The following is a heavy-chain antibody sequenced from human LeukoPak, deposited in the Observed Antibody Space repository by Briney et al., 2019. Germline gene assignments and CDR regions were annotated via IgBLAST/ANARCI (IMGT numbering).Heavy chain of an antibody. D-gene: IGHD6-19*01. Sequence: GGSLRLSCAASGFTFSSYAMSWVRQAPGKGLEWVSAFSGSGGSTYYADSVKGRFTISRDNSKNTLYPQMNSLRAEDTALNYCAKEVKAVAGRTPFDYWGQGTLVTVSS. J-gene: IGHJ4*02. V-gene: IGHV3-23*01. CDR2: FSGSGGST. CDR3: AKEVKAVAGRTPFDY. CDR1: GFTFSSYA.